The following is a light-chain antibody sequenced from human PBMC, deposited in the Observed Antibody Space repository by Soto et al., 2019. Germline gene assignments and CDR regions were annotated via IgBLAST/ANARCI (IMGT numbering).Light chain of an antibody. V-gene: IGKV3-20*01. CDR3: QKYGNSPYT. CDR1: QSVSSSS. J-gene: IGKJ2*01. Sequence: EIVLTQSPGTLSFSPGERATLSCRASQSVSSSSLAWYQQKPGQAPRRLIYGASNRATGIPDRFSGSGSGTDFTLTSSRLEPEDFAVYYCQKYGNSPYTFGQGTRLEI. CDR2: GAS.